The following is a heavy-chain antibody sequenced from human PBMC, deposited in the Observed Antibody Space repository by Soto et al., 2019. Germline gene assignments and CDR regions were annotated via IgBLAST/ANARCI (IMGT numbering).Heavy chain of an antibody. J-gene: IGHJ6*02. CDR1: GFTFSSYG. V-gene: IGHV3-33*01. CDR3: ARDPATMVRGVTYYYGMDV. D-gene: IGHD3-10*01. CDR2: IWYDGSNK. Sequence: QVQLVESGGGVVQPGRSLRLSCAASGFTFSSYGMHWVRQAPGKGLEWVAVIWYDGSNKYYADSVKGRFTISRDNSKNTLYLQMNSLRAEDTAVYYCARDPATMVRGVTYYYGMDVWGQGTTVTVSS.